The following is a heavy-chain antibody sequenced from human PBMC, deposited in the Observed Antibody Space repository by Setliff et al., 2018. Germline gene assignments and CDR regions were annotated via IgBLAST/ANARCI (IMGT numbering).Heavy chain of an antibody. CDR1: GASINSGTYY. CDR3: ARTRDDPYYSDSRGYYYDAFDM. V-gene: IGHV4-61*02. CDR2: LHTSGST. D-gene: IGHD3-22*01. Sequence: SETLSLTCAVSGASINSGTYYWSWIRQPAGKGLEWVGRLHTSGSTNYNPSLKGRVTISVDTSRNQVVLTMTNMDPADTGTYYCARTRDDPYYSDSRGYYYDAFDMWGQGTLVTVSS. J-gene: IGHJ3*02.